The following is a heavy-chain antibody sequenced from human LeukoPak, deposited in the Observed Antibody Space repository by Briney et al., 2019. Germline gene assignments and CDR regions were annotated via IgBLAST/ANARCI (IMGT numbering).Heavy chain of an antibody. CDR3: AKEPNIVVAPEYFDY. CDR2: ISGSGGST. D-gene: IGHD3-22*01. Sequence: GGSLRLSCAASGFTFSGYAMSWVRQAPGKGLEWVSAISGSGGSTYYADSVKGRFTISRDNSKNTLYLQMNSLRAEDTAVYYCAKEPNIVVAPEYFDYWGQGTLVTVSS. J-gene: IGHJ4*02. CDR1: GFTFSGYA. V-gene: IGHV3-23*01.